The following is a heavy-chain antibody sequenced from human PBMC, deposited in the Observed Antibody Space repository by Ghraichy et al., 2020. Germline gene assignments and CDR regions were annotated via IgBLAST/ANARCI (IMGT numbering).Heavy chain of an antibody. CDR3: ARDHSAGWGGYNNWFDP. CDR2: IKQDGSEK. V-gene: IGHV3-7*01. D-gene: IGHD5-12*01. Sequence: GGSLRLSCAASGFTFSSYWMSWVRQAPGKGLEWVANIKQDGSEKYYVDSVKGRFTISRDNAKNSLYLQMNSLRAEDTAVYYCARDHSAGWGGYNNWFDPWGQGTLVTVSS. J-gene: IGHJ5*02. CDR1: GFTFSSYW.